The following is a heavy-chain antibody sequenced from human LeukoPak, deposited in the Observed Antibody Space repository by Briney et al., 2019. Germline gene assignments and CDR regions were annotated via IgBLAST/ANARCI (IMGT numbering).Heavy chain of an antibody. J-gene: IGHJ4*02. CDR2: ISSSGSTI. Sequence: GGSLRLSCAASGFTFSDYYMSWIRQAPGKGLEWDSYISSSGSTIYYADSVKGRFTISRDNAKNSLYLQMNSLRAEDTAVYYCARSSQYYYDSSGYWRNWGQGTLVTVSS. CDR3: ARSSQYYYDSSGYWRN. CDR1: GFTFSDYY. D-gene: IGHD3-22*01. V-gene: IGHV3-11*01.